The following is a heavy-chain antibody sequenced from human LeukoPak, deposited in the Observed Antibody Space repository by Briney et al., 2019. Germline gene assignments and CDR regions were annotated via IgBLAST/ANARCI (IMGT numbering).Heavy chain of an antibody. CDR3: ARMAISSSNFDVFDF. V-gene: IGHV2-70*11. Sequence: SGPALVKPTQTLTLTCTFSGFSLSTSGMCVSWIRQPPGKALEWLARIDWDDDKYYSTSLKTRLTISKDTSKNQVVLTMTKMDPVDTPTFSCARMAISSSNFDVFDFGGKGKRVPVSS. CDR2: IDWDDDK. D-gene: IGHD6-13*01. CDR1: GFSLSTSGMC. J-gene: IGHJ3*01.